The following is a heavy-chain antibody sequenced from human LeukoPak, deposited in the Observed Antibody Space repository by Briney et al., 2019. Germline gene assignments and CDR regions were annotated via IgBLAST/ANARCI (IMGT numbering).Heavy chain of an antibody. CDR3: ARTPASYCSRTSCSGYYFDY. D-gene: IGHD2-2*01. Sequence: SETLSLTCTVSGGSISSYYWSWIRQPAGKGLEWIGRIYTGGSTNYNPPLKSRVTMSVDTSKNQFSLKLTSVTAADTAVYYCARTPASYCSRTSCSGYYFDYWGQGTLVTVSS. CDR1: GGSISSYY. J-gene: IGHJ4*02. V-gene: IGHV4-4*07. CDR2: IYTGGST.